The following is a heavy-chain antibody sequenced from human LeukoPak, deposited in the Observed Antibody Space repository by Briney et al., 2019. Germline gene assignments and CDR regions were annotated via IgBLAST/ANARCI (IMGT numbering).Heavy chain of an antibody. D-gene: IGHD3-10*01. Sequence: GGSLRLSCAASGFTFSSYEMNWVRQAPGKGLEWVSYISSSGSTIYYADSVKGRFTISRDNAKNSLYLQMNSLRAKDTAVYYCASPYYYASGSFDVWGQGTLVTVSS. V-gene: IGHV3-48*03. J-gene: IGHJ4*02. CDR1: GFTFSSYE. CDR2: ISSSGSTI. CDR3: ASPYYYASGSFDV.